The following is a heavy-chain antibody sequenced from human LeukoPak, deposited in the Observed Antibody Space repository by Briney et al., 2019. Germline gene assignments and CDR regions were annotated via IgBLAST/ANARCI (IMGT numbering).Heavy chain of an antibody. D-gene: IGHD3-9*01. CDR1: GGSISSSSYY. V-gene: IGHV4-39*01. CDR3: ARRCVLRYFDWLPYYGMDV. Sequence: SETLSLTCTVSGGSISSSSYYWGWIRQPPGKGLEWIGSIYYSGSTYYNPSLKSRVTISVDTSKNQFSLKLSSVTAADTAVYYCARRCVLRYFDWLPYYGMDVWGQGTTVTVSS. CDR2: IYYSGST. J-gene: IGHJ6*02.